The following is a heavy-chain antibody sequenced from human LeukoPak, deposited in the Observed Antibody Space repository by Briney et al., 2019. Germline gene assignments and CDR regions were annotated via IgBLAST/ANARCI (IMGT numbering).Heavy chain of an antibody. V-gene: IGHV4-59*01. CDR1: GGSISSYY. CDR3: ARGLIAVPNAAHYFDY. D-gene: IGHD6-19*01. J-gene: IGHJ4*02. Sequence: SETLSLTCTVSGGSISSYYWSWIRQPPGKGLEWIGYIYYSGSTNYNPSLKSRVTISVDTSKNQFSLKLSSVTAADTAVYHCARGLIAVPNAAHYFDYWGQGTLVTVSS. CDR2: IYYSGST.